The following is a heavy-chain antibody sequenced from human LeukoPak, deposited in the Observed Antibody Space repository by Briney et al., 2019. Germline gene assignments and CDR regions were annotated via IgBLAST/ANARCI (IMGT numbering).Heavy chain of an antibody. CDR2: ISFDGSNK. J-gene: IGHJ6*02. D-gene: IGHD2-21*02. CDR3: ARGSQPYCGGDCLNYYGMDV. Sequence: SGGSLRLSCAASGFTFSNYAMYWVRQAPGKGLEWVAVISFDGSNKYNSDSVKGRFTISRDNSKNTLYVQMNSLRAEDTAVYYCARGSQPYCGGDCLNYYGMDVWGQGTTVTVSS. V-gene: IGHV3-30-3*01. CDR1: GFTFSNYA.